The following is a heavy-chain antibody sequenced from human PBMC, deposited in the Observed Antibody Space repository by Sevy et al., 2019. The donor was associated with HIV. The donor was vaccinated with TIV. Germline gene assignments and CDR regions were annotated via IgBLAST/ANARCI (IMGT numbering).Heavy chain of an antibody. CDR3: ARGGTPIVGATRLAPRTGDY. D-gene: IGHD1-26*01. CDR1: GYSFTSYW. J-gene: IGHJ4*02. Sequence: GESLKISCKGSGYSFTSYWIGWVRQMPGKGLEWMGIIYPGDSDTRYSPSFQGQVTISADKSISTAYLQWSSLKASDTAMYYCARGGTPIVGATRLAPRTGDYWGQGTLVTVSS. V-gene: IGHV5-51*01. CDR2: IYPGDSDT.